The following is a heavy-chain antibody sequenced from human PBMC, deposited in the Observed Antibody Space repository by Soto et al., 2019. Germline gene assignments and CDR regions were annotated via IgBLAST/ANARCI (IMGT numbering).Heavy chain of an antibody. J-gene: IGHJ3*02. V-gene: IGHV5-10-1*01. D-gene: IGHD3-3*01. CDR3: ASPLEWLAYDAFDI. CDR1: GYSFTSYW. Sequence: GESLKISCKGSGYSFTSYWISWVRQMPGKGLEWMGRIDPSDSYTNYSPSFQGHVTISADKSISTAYLQWSSLKASDTAMYYCASPLEWLAYDAFDIWGQGTMVTVSS. CDR2: IDPSDSYT.